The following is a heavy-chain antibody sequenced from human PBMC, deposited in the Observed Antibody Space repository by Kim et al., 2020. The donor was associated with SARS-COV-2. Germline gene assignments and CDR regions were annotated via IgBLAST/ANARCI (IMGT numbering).Heavy chain of an antibody. Sequence: ASVKVSCKASGYTFTSYAMHWVRQAPGQRLEWMGWINAGNGNTKYSQKFQGRVTITRDTSASTAYMELSSLRSEDTAVYYCARLNRGYSGYDIYYYGMDVWGQGTTVTVSS. CDR2: INAGNGNT. CDR3: ARLNRGYSGYDIYYYGMDV. J-gene: IGHJ6*02. D-gene: IGHD5-12*01. CDR1: GYTFTSYA. V-gene: IGHV1-3*01.